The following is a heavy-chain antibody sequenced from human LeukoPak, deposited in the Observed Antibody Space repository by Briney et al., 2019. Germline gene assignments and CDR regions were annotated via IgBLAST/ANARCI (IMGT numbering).Heavy chain of an antibody. Sequence: PGGSLRLSCAASGFTFRNYAMNWVRQAPGKGLEWVSSIAASSGSTFYADSVKGRFTISRDNSKNTLYLQMNSLRAEDTALYYCAKATYGDYVNWFDPWGQETLVTVSS. CDR2: IAASSGST. V-gene: IGHV3-23*01. CDR3: AKATYGDYVNWFDP. D-gene: IGHD4-17*01. J-gene: IGHJ5*02. CDR1: GFTFRNYA.